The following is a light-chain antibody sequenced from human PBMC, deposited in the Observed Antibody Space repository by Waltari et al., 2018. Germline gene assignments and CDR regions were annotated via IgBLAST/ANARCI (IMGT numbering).Light chain of an antibody. CDR2: YDS. Sequence: SYVLTQPPSVSVAPGKTARIACGGDNIGSKGVHWYQQKSGQAPILIIYYDSDRPSGMPERFSGSNSGNTATLTICRFEAGDEADYYCHVWDRSNGQYVFGPGTKVTVL. CDR1: NIGSKG. V-gene: IGLV3-21*04. CDR3: HVWDRSNGQYV. J-gene: IGLJ1*01.